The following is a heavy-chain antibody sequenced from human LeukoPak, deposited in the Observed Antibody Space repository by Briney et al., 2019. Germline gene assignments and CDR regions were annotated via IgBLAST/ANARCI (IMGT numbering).Heavy chain of an antibody. CDR3: ARRDRDVDTAMVYYC. J-gene: IGHJ4*02. CDR1: GYTFTTYD. D-gene: IGHD5-18*01. CDR2: MNPNSGNT. V-gene: IGHV1-8*03. Sequence: GASVKVSCKTSGYTFTTYDINWVRQASGQGLEWMGWMNPNSGNTHYAQKFQSRVTITRNTSISTAYMELSSLRSEDTAVYYCARRDRDVDTAMVYYCWGQGRLVTVS.